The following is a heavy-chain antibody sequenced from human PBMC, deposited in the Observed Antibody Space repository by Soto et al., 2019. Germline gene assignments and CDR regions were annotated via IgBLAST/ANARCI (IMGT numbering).Heavy chain of an antibody. CDR2: ISAYNGNT. CDR1: GYTFTSYG. Sequence: ASVKVSCKASGYTFTSYGISWVRQATGQGLEWMGWISAYNGNTNYAQKLQGRVTMTTDTSTSTAYMELRSLRSDDTAVYYCARDGPYSGYDPFDYWGQGTLVTVSS. D-gene: IGHD5-12*01. J-gene: IGHJ4*02. V-gene: IGHV1-18*01. CDR3: ARDGPYSGYDPFDY.